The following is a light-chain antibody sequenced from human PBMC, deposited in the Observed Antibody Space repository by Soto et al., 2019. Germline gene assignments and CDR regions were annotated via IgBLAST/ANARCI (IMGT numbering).Light chain of an antibody. Sequence: QSVLTQPPSASGTPGQRVTISCSGSRSNIGRNYVYWYQHIPGTAPKLLIQTNNERPSGVPDRFSGSKSGNTASLTVSGLQDEDEGYYYCSSYAGSNIYVFGTGTKLTVL. CDR1: RSNIGRNY. CDR3: SSYAGSNIYV. V-gene: IGLV1-47*01. CDR2: TNN. J-gene: IGLJ1*01.